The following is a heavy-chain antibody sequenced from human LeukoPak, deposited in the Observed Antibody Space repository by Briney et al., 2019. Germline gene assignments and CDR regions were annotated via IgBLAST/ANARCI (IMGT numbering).Heavy chain of an antibody. CDR2: IYYSGST. J-gene: IGHJ6*02. CDR1: GASISSYY. D-gene: IGHD3-3*02. CDR3: ARLPIRYYYGMDV. V-gene: IGHV4-59*01. Sequence: PSETLSLTCTVSGASISSYYWSWIRQPPGKGLEWIAYIYYSGSTNYNPSLKSRVTISVDTSKNKFSLKLSSVTAADTAVYYCARLPIRYYYGMDVWGQGTTVTVSS.